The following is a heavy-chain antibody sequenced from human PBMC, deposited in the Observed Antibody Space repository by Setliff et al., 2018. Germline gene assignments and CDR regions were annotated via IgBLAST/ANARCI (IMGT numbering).Heavy chain of an antibody. D-gene: IGHD1-26*01. J-gene: IGHJ3*02. V-gene: IGHV4-39*07. CDR3: ARDASAGDGRNAFGI. CDR1: GGSISDNGYF. Sequence: SETLSLTCTVPGGSISDNGYFWGWVRQPPGKGLEWIGNIYFGGNTYFNPSFKSRVTMSIDTSNSQFSLKLSSVTAADTAIYYCARDASAGDGRNAFGIWGQGTMVTVSS. CDR2: IYFGGNT.